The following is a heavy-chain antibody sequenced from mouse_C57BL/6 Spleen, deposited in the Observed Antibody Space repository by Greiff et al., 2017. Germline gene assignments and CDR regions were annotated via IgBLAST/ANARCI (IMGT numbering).Heavy chain of an antibody. J-gene: IGHJ1*03. CDR1: GFTFTDYY. D-gene: IGHD2-12*01. Sequence: EVKLQESGGGLVQPGGSLSLSCAASGFTFTDYYMSWVRQPPGKALEWLGFIRNKANCYTTEYSASVKGRFTISRDNSQSILYLQMNALRAEDSATYYCARYYVRWYFDVWGTGTTVTVSS. CDR2: IRNKANCYTT. V-gene: IGHV7-3*01. CDR3: ARYYVRWYFDV.